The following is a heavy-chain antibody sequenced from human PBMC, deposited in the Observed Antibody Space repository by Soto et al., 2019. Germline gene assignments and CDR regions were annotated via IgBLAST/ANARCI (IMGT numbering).Heavy chain of an antibody. CDR1: GFTFSSFA. Sequence: PGGSLRLSCAASGFTFSSFAMNWVRQAPGKGLEWVTAIGGSGASTYYADSVKGRFTISRDNSKNTLYLQMSGLKVEDTALYYCAKLDSIQWWGNGPDYWGQGTLVTVSS. CDR2: IGGSGAST. D-gene: IGHD2-15*01. V-gene: IGHV3-23*01. CDR3: AKLDSIQWWGNGPDY. J-gene: IGHJ4*02.